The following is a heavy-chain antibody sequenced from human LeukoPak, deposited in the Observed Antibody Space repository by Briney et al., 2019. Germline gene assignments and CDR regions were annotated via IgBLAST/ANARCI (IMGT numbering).Heavy chain of an antibody. V-gene: IGHV3-21*01. D-gene: IGHD5-12*01. Sequence: GGSLRLSCAASGFTFSSYRMNWVRQAPGKGLEWVSSISSSSSYIYYADSVKGRFTISRDNAKNSLYLQMNSLRAEDTAVYYCARDGQVATGWFDPWGQGTLVTVSS. CDR3: ARDGQVATGWFDP. CDR1: GFTFSSYR. J-gene: IGHJ5*02. CDR2: ISSSSSYI.